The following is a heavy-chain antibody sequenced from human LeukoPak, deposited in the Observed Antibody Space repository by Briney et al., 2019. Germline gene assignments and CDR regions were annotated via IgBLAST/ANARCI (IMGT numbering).Heavy chain of an antibody. J-gene: IGHJ4*02. D-gene: IGHD3-22*01. CDR1: GFTFSSYA. Sequence: GGSLRLSCAASGFTFSSYAMNWVRQAPGKGLEWVSGIGGSGGSTYYGDSVKGRFTISRDNSKNTLYLQMNSLRAEDTAIYYCAKSDDSSGYYYGIVYWGQGTLVTVSS. CDR2: IGGSGGST. CDR3: AKSDDSSGYYYGIVY. V-gene: IGHV3-23*01.